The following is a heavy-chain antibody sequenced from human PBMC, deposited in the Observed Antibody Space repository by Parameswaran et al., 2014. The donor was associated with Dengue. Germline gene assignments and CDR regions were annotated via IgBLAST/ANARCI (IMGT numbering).Heavy chain of an antibody. Sequence: WVRQAPGQGLEWMGWINPNSGGTNYAQKFQGRVTMTRDTSISTAYMELSRLRSDDTAVYYCARGAHIVVVPAAIYGMDVWGQGTTVTGLL. D-gene: IGHD2-2*01. V-gene: IGHV1-2*02. CDR2: INPNSGGT. CDR3: ARGAHIVVVPAAIYGMDV. J-gene: IGHJ6*02.